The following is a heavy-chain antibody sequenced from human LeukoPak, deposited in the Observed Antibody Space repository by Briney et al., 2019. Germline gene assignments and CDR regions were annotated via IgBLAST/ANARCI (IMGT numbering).Heavy chain of an antibody. J-gene: IGHJ5*02. CDR2: IIPIFGTA. CDR1: RYTFSSYA. Sequence: ASVKVSCKASRYTFSSYAISWVRQAPGQGLEWMGGIIPIFGTANYAQKFQGRVTITTDESTSTAYMELSSLRSEDTAVYYCARDSYSGSYYSPSNWFDPWGQGTLVTVSS. D-gene: IGHD1-26*01. V-gene: IGHV1-69*05. CDR3: ARDSYSGSYYSPSNWFDP.